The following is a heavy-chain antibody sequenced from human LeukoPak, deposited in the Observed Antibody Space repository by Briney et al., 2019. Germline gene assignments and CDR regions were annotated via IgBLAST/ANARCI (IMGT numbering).Heavy chain of an antibody. V-gene: IGHV4-59*12. CDR3: ARVDSSQTIDFDY. Sequence: KPSETLSLTCTVSGGSISSYYWSWIRQPPGKGLEWIGYIYYSGSTNYSPSLKSRVTISVDTSKNQFSLKLSSVTAADTAVYYCARVDSSQTIDFDYWGQGTLVTVSS. CDR1: GGSISSYY. CDR2: IYYSGST. D-gene: IGHD3-22*01. J-gene: IGHJ4*02.